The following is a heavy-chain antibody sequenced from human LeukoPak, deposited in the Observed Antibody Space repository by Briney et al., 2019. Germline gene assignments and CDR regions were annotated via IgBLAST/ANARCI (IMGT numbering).Heavy chain of an antibody. Sequence: PSETLSLTCAVYGGSFSGYYWSWIRQPPGKGLEWIGEINHSGSTNYNPSLKSRVTISVDTSKNQFSLKLSSVTAADTAVYYCARDLRGGQVLQRYYYYGMDVWGQGTTVAVSS. CDR1: GGSFSGYY. J-gene: IGHJ6*02. CDR2: INHSGST. CDR3: ARDLRGGQVLQRYYYYGMDV. D-gene: IGHD4/OR15-4a*01. V-gene: IGHV4-34*01.